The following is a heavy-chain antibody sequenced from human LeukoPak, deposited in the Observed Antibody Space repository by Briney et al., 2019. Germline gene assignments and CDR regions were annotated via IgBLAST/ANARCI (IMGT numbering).Heavy chain of an antibody. J-gene: IGHJ4*02. V-gene: IGHV4-59*08. Sequence: PSETLSLTCSVSGGXISSLYWSWIRQPPGKGLEWIGYIYYTGSTNYNPSLKSRVTMFVDMSKNQFSLRLSSVTAADTAVYYCARHRAYSSSSPFDYWGQGTLVTVSS. CDR2: IYYTGST. CDR1: GGXISSLY. D-gene: IGHD6-6*01. CDR3: ARHRAYSSSSPFDY.